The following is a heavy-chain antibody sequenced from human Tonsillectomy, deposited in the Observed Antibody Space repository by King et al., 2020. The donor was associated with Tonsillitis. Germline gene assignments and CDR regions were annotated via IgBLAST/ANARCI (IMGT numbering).Heavy chain of an antibody. J-gene: IGHJ3*02. Sequence: TLKESGPALVKPPQTLTLTCTFSGFSLSTSGMCVSWIRQPPGKALEWLALIDWDDDKYYSTSLKTRLTISKDTSKNQVVLTMTNMDPVDTATYYCARIVLGIVPAAIVGAFDIWGQGTMVTVSS. V-gene: IGHV2-70*01. CDR1: GFSLSTSGMC. CDR2: IDWDDDK. CDR3: ARIVLGIVPAAIVGAFDI. D-gene: IGHD2-2*02.